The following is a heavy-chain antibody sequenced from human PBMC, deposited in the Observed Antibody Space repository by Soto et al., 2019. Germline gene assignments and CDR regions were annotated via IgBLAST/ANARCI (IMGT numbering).Heavy chain of an antibody. V-gene: IGHV1-69*01. CDR3: ARDAYSYGYIEVAGTVGLDV. J-gene: IGHJ6*02. D-gene: IGHD6-19*01. CDR1: GGPLSSYA. Sequence: SVKVAFQAAGGPLSSYAISWGRQAPGQGLEWMGGIIPIFGTANYAQKFQGRVTITADESTSTAYMELSSLRSGDTAVYYCARDAYSYGYIEVAGTVGLDVWGQRTTVTVSS. CDR2: IIPIFGTA.